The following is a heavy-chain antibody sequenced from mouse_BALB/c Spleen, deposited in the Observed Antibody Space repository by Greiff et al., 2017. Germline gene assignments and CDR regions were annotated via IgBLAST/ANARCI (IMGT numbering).Heavy chain of an antibody. V-gene: IGHV5-4*02. J-gene: IGHJ3*01. D-gene: IGHD2-4*01. CDR1: GFTFSDYY. Sequence: EVQRVESGGGLVKPGGSLKLSCAASGFTFSDYYMYWVRQTPEKRLEWVATISDGGSYTYYPDSVKGRFTISRDNAKNNLYLQMSSLKSEDTAMYYCARDKHYDYGEGFAYWGQGTLVTVSA. CDR2: ISDGGSYT. CDR3: ARDKHYDYGEGFAY.